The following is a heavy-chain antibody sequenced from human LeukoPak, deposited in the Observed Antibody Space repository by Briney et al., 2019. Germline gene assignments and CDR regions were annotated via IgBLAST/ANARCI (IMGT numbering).Heavy chain of an antibody. CDR2: ISSSSSYI. V-gene: IGHV3-21*01. J-gene: IGHJ3*02. CDR1: GFTFSSYS. CDR3: ARDAYDYVWGSYRYIQQPGAFDI. D-gene: IGHD3-16*02. Sequence: GGSLRLSCAASGFTFSSYSMNWVRQAAGKGLEWVSSISSSSSYIYYADSVKGRFTISRDNAKNSLYLQMNSLRAEDTAVYYCARDAYDYVWGSYRYIQQPGAFDIWGQGTMVTVSS.